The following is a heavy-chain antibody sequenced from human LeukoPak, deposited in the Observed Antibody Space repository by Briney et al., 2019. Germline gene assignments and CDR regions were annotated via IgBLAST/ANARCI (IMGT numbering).Heavy chain of an antibody. Sequence: PSETLSLTCTVSGGSISSSSYYWGWIRQPPGKGLEWIGSIYYSGSTYYNPSLESRVTISVDTSKNQFSLKLSSVTAADTAVYYCARLAPYYYDSSGYPWGQGTLVTVSS. CDR2: IYYSGST. V-gene: IGHV4-39*01. D-gene: IGHD3-22*01. CDR3: ARLAPYYYDSSGYP. J-gene: IGHJ5*02. CDR1: GGSISSSSYY.